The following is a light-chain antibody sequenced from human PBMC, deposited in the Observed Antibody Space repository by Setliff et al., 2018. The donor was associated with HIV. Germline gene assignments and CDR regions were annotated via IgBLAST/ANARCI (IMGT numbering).Light chain of an antibody. CDR3: SSYTSISTYV. CDR2: EVN. J-gene: IGLJ1*01. Sequence: QSVLTQPPSASGSPGQSVTISCTGTSSDVGGYNYVSWYQQHPGKAPKLMIYEVNNRPSGVPDRFSGSKSGNTASLTISGLQAEDEADYYCSSYTSISTYVFGTGTKVTVL. V-gene: IGLV2-18*02. CDR1: SSDVGGYNY.